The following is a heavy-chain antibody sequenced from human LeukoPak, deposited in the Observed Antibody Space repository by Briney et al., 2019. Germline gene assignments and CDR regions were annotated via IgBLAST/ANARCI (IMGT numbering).Heavy chain of an antibody. CDR1: GGSISSGGYY. CDR3: ARGPDSSGYYYFDY. D-gene: IGHD3-22*01. V-gene: IGHV4-31*03. J-gene: IGHJ4*02. CDR2: IYYSGST. Sequence: SETLSLTCTVSGGSISSGGYYWSWIRQHPGKGLEWIGYIYYSGSTYYNPSLKSRVTISVDTSKNQFSLKLSSVIAADTAVYYCARGPDSSGYYYFDYWGQGTLVTVAS.